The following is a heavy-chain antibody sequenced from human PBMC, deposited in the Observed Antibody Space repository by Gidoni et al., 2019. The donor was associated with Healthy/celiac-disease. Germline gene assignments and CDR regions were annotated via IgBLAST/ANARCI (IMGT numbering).Heavy chain of an antibody. V-gene: IGHV4-34*01. J-gene: IGHJ3*02. CDR1: GGSFSGYS. CDR2: LNHSGST. CDR3: AMIRSSDAFDI. Sequence: QVQLQQWGAGLLKPSETLYLPCAVYGGSFSGYSWSWIRQPPGKVLEWIGELNHSGSTNYNPSLKSLVTISVDTSKNQFSLKLSSVTAADTAVYYCAMIRSSDAFDIWGQGTMVTVSS. D-gene: IGHD3-22*01.